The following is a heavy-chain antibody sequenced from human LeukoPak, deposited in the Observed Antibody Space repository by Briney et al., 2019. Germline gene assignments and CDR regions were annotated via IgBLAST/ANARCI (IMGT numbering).Heavy chain of an antibody. J-gene: IGHJ4*02. CDR1: GITFSSYS. D-gene: IGHD6-19*01. CDR3: ARVGIAVDGGDY. CDR2: ISSSSSYI. Sequence: GGSLRLSXAASGITFSSYSMNWVRQAPGRGLEWVSSISSSSSYIYYADSVKGRFTISRDNAKNSLYLQMNSLRAEDTAVYYCARVGIAVDGGDYWGQGTLVTVSP. V-gene: IGHV3-21*01.